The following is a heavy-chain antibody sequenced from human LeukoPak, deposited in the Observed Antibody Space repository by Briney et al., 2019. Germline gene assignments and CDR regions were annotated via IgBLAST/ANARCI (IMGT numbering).Heavy chain of an antibody. CDR2: INHSGST. J-gene: IGHJ3*02. D-gene: IGHD3-9*01. CDR3: ATYNVLRYFDWLPRAPDAFDI. Sequence: PSETLSLTCAVYGGSFSGYYWSWIRQPPGKGLEWIGEINHSGSTNYNPSLKSRVTISVDTSKNQFSLKLSSVTAADTAVYYCATYNVLRYFDWLPRAPDAFDIWGQGTMVTVSS. V-gene: IGHV4-34*01. CDR1: GGSFSGYY.